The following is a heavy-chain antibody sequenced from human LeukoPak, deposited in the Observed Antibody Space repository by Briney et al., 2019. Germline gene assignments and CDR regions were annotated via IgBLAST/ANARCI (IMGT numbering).Heavy chain of an antibody. J-gene: IGHJ4*02. CDR3: ARHPGPVDFFDS. CDR2: IYYSGST. CDR1: GGSISRYY. V-gene: IGHV4-59*08. Sequence: SETLSLTCTVSGGSISRYYWSWIRQFPGKGLEWIGYIYYSGSTNYNPSLKSRVTISVDTSKNQFSLKLSSVTAADTAVYYCARHPGPVDFFDSWGQGTLVTVSS. D-gene: IGHD2-8*02.